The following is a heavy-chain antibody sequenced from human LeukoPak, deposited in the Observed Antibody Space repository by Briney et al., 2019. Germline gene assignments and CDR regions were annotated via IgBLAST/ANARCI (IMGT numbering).Heavy chain of an antibody. J-gene: IGHJ3*02. Sequence: ASVKVSCKASGYTFTGYYMHWVRQAPGQGLEWMGWINPNSGGTNYAQKFQGRVTMTRDTSISTAYMELSRLRSDDTAVYYCARRPSSSWYDHLHDAFDIWGQGTMVTVSS. CDR1: GYTFTGYY. V-gene: IGHV1-2*02. CDR2: INPNSGGT. CDR3: ARRPSSSWYDHLHDAFDI. D-gene: IGHD6-13*01.